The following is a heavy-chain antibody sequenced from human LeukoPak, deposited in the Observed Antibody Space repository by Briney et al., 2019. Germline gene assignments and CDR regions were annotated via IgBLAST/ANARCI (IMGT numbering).Heavy chain of an antibody. J-gene: IGHJ3*02. D-gene: IGHD4-17*01. Sequence: GRSLRLSCAASGFTFSSYGMHWVRQAPGKGLEWVAVISYDGSNKYYADSVKGRFTISRDNSKNTLYLQMNSLRAEDTAVYYCAREGQLDYGDYVYAFDIWGQGTMVTVSS. CDR2: ISYDGSNK. CDR3: AREGQLDYGDYVYAFDI. CDR1: GFTFSSYG. V-gene: IGHV3-30*03.